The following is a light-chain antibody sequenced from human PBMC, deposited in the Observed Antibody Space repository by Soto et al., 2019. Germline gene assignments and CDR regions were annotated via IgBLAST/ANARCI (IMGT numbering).Light chain of an antibody. CDR2: SAS. Sequence: EIVMTQSPATLSVSPGERATFSCRASQSVTIYLAWYQQKPGQAPRLLIYSASTRATGIPARFSGSGSGTEFTLTISSLQSEDFAVYYCQQYNNWPLTFGGGTKVEIK. J-gene: IGKJ4*01. CDR3: QQYNNWPLT. V-gene: IGKV3-15*01. CDR1: QSVTIY.